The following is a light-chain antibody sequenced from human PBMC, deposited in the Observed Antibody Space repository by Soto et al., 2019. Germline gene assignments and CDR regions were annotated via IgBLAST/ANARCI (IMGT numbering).Light chain of an antibody. CDR1: SSDVGSYNL. V-gene: IGLV2-23*01. Sequence: QSALTKPASVSGSPGQSITISCTGTSSDVGSYNLVSWYQQHPGKAPKLMIYEGSKRPSGVSNRFSGSKSGNMASLTISGLQAEDEADYYCCSYAGSIWVFGGGTKLTVL. CDR2: EGS. J-gene: IGLJ3*02. CDR3: CSYAGSIWV.